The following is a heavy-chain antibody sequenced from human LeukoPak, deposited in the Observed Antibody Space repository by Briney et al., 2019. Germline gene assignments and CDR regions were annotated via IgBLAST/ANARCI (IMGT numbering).Heavy chain of an antibody. J-gene: IGHJ4*02. CDR3: AREWSEHYHYDSSGYFI. Sequence: PGGSLRLSCAASGFTFSSYSMNWVRQAPGKGLEWVSSISSSSSYIYYAGSVKGRFTISRDNAKNSLYLQMNSLRAEDTAVYYCAREWSEHYHYDSSGYFIWGQGTLVTVSS. CDR2: ISSSSSYI. D-gene: IGHD3-22*01. CDR1: GFTFSSYS. V-gene: IGHV3-21*01.